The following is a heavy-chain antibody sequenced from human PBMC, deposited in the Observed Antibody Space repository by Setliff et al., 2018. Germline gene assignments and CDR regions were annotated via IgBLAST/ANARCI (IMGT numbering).Heavy chain of an antibody. CDR1: GGSISSSSYY. V-gene: IGHV4-39*01. CDR2: IYYSGST. J-gene: IGHJ5*02. Sequence: SETLSLTCTVSGGSISSSSYYWGWIRQPPGKGLEWIGSIYYSGSTYYNPSLKSRVTISVDTSKNQFSLKLSSVTAAVTAVYYCARQILLWFGESHTNWFDPWGQGTLVTVSS. CDR3: ARQILLWFGESHTNWFDP. D-gene: IGHD3-10*01.